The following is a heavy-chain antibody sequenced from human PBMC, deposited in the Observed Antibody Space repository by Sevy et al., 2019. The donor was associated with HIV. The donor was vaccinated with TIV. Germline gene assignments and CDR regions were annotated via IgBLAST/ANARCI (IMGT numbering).Heavy chain of an antibody. D-gene: IGHD1-26*01. Sequence: GGSLRLSCAASEFTFSSYWMSWVRQAPGKGLEWVANIKQDGSEKYYVDSVKGRFTISRDNAKNSLYLQMNSLRAEDTAVYYCARSGGSYDYGMDDWGQGTTVTVSS. J-gene: IGHJ6*02. CDR2: IKQDGSEK. CDR3: ARSGGSYDYGMDD. CDR1: EFTFSSYW. V-gene: IGHV3-7*01.